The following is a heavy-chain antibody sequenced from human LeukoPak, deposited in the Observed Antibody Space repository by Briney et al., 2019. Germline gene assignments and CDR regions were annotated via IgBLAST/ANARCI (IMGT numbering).Heavy chain of an antibody. Sequence: GGSPRLSRSASGFTFCSDTMHWVRQAPGEGQEYVSAIISIGGSTYYADSVKGRFTISRDNSKKTLYLQMSSLRAEDTAVYYCVKDYYYDSSGYSIPAYFDFWGQGTLVTVS. CDR3: VKDYYYDSSGYSIPAYFDF. D-gene: IGHD3-22*01. J-gene: IGHJ4*02. CDR1: GFTFCSDT. V-gene: IGHV3-64D*09. CDR2: IISIGGST.